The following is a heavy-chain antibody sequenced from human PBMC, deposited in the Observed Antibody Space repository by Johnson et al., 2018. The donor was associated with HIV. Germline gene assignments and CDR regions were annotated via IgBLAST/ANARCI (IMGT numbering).Heavy chain of an antibody. CDR1: GFTFSSYA. J-gene: IGHJ3*02. CDR2: ISYDGSNK. D-gene: IGHD6-13*01. V-gene: IGHV3-30*04. CDR3: ARPRAYSSSWFAFDI. Sequence: QVQLVESGGGVVQPGRSLRLSCAASGFTFSSYAMHWVRQAPGKGLEWVAVISYDGSNKYYADSVKGRFTISRDNSKNTLYLQMNSLRAEDTAVYSCARPRAYSSSWFAFDIWGQGTMVTVSS.